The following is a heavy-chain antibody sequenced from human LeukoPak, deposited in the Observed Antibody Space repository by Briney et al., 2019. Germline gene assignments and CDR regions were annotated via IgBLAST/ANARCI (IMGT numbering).Heavy chain of an antibody. D-gene: IGHD2-15*01. CDR2: ISYDGSNK. Sequence: GGSLRLSCAASGCTFSSYGMHWVRQAPGKGLEWVAVISYDGSNKYYADSVKGRFTISRDNSKNTLYLQMNSLRAEDTAVYYCAKDRVGYCSGGSCYSEAYWFDPWGQGTLVTVSS. J-gene: IGHJ5*02. CDR3: AKDRVGYCSGGSCYSEAYWFDP. V-gene: IGHV3-30*18. CDR1: GCTFSSYG.